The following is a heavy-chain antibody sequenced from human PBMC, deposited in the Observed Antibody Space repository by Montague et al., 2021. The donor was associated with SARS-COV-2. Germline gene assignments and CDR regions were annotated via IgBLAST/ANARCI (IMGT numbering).Heavy chain of an antibody. CDR3: AAVRAVAGYYYYGMDV. J-gene: IGHJ6*02. CDR1: GFTFTSSA. V-gene: IGHV1-58*01. D-gene: IGHD6-19*01. CDR2: IVVGSGNT. Sequence: SVKVSCKASGFTFTSSAVQWVRQARGQRLEWIGWIVVGSGNTNYAQKFQERVTITRDMSTSTAYMELSSLRSEDTAVYYWAAVRAVAGYYYYGMDVWGQGTTATVSS.